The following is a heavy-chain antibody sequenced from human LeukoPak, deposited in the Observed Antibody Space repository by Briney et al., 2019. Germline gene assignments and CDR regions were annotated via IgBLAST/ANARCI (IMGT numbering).Heavy chain of an antibody. J-gene: IGHJ4*02. CDR3: ARGGYDFCSGYYTG. CDR2: IKADGSEK. CDR1: GFTFSSYW. V-gene: IGHV3-7*01. D-gene: IGHD3-3*01. Sequence: GGSLRLSCAASGFTFSSYWVSWVRQAPGKGLEWVSNIKADGSEKDYVDSVKGRFTISRDNAKNSLYLQMNSLRAEDTAVYYCARGGYDFCSGYYTGWGQGTLVTVSS.